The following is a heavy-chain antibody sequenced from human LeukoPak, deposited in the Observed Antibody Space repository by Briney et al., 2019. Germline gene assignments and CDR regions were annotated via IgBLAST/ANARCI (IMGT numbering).Heavy chain of an antibody. CDR2: IYYSGST. Sequence: SETLSLTCTVSGGSISSYYWSWIRQPPGKGLEWIGYIYYSGSTNYNPSLKSRVTISVDTSKNQFSLKLSSVTAADTAVYYCARCSPYYDSSGYAFDIWGQGTMVTVSS. J-gene: IGHJ3*02. D-gene: IGHD3-22*01. CDR3: ARCSPYYDSSGYAFDI. V-gene: IGHV4-59*01. CDR1: GGSISSYY.